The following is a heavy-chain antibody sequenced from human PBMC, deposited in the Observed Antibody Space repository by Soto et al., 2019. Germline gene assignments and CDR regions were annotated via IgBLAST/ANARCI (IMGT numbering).Heavy chain of an antibody. CDR3: ARARGYCSGGSCYYFDY. CDR1: GFTFSSYG. Sequence: PGGSLRLSCAASGFTFSSYGMHWVRQAPGKGLEWVAVIWYDGTDKYYVDSVKGRFTISRENSKNTLYLQMDSLRAEDTAVYYCARARGYCSGGSCYYFDYWGHGTLVTVSS. CDR2: IWYDGTDK. J-gene: IGHJ4*01. V-gene: IGHV3-33*01. D-gene: IGHD2-15*01.